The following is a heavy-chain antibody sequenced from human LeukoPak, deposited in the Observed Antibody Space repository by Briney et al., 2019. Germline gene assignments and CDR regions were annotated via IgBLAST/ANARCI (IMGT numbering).Heavy chain of an antibody. CDR2: ISYDGSNK. V-gene: IGHV3-30*03. Sequence: PGRSLRLSCAASGFTFSGYGMHWVRQAPGKGLEWVAVISYDGSNKYYADSVKGRFTISRDNSKNTLYLQMNRLRPEDTAVYYCAREYSSSSGRRFDSWGQGTLVTVSS. J-gene: IGHJ4*02. D-gene: IGHD6-6*01. CDR3: AREYSSSSGRRFDS. CDR1: GFTFSGYG.